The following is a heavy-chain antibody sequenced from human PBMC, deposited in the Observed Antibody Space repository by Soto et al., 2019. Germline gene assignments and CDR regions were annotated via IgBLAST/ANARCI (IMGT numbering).Heavy chain of an antibody. CDR2: IFWDDDK. Sequence: QITLKESGPSLVKPTQTLTLTCTFSGFSLNTSGVAVGWIRQPPGKALEWLALIFWDDDKRYSPSLESRLTITKDTPKTQVVLTMTNIDPVDTGTYYCALTGRQELILYYYSVDVWGAGTTVTVSS. CDR3: ALTGRQELILYYYSVDV. V-gene: IGHV2-5*02. J-gene: IGHJ6*04. CDR1: GFSLNTSGVA. D-gene: IGHD6-6*01.